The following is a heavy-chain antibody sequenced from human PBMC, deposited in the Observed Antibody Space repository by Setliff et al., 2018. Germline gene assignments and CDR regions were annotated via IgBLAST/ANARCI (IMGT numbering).Heavy chain of an antibody. CDR1: GGSISSSSYY. Sequence: SETLSLTCTVSGGSISSSSYYWGWIRQPPGKGLEWIGSIYYSGSTYYNPSLKSRVTISVEPSKNQFSLKLSSVTAADTAVYYCARDSGYYLYYFDYWGQGTLVTVSS. CDR2: IYYSGST. D-gene: IGHD3-22*01. J-gene: IGHJ4*02. V-gene: IGHV4-39*01. CDR3: ARDSGYYLYYFDY.